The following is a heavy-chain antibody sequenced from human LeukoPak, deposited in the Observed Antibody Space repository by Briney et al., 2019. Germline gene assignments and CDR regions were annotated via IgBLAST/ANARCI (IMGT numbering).Heavy chain of an antibody. J-gene: IGHJ4*02. Sequence: PSETLSLTCTVSGGSISSSSYYWGWIRQPPGKGLEWIGSIYDSGSTYYNPSLKSRVTISVDTSKNQFSLKLSSVTAADTAVYYCAGRNYYGSGSYAVWGQGTLVTVSS. CDR3: AGRNYYGSGSYAV. V-gene: IGHV4-39*01. CDR1: GGSISSSSYY. CDR2: IYDSGST. D-gene: IGHD3-10*01.